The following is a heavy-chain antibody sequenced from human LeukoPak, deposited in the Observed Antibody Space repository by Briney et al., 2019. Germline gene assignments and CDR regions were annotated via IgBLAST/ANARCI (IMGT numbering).Heavy chain of an antibody. Sequence: ASVKVSCKASEYTFTSYDINWVRQATGQGLERMGWMNPNSGNTGYAQKFQGRVTMTRNTSISTAYMELSSLRSEDTAVYYCARGHQLDLEDYWGQGTLVTVSS. CDR3: ARGHQLDLEDY. V-gene: IGHV1-8*01. D-gene: IGHD1-7*01. CDR2: MNPNSGNT. J-gene: IGHJ4*02. CDR1: EYTFTSYD.